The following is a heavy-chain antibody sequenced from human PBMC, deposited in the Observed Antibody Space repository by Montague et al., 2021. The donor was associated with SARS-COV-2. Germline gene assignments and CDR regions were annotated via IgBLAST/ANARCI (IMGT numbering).Heavy chain of an antibody. J-gene: IGHJ4*02. Sequence: PALVKPTQTLTLTCSFSGFSPRTGGVGVGWFRQPPEKALEWLALIDWDDDKYYSTSLKTRLTISKDTSKNQVVLTMTNMDPVDTATYYCARIRDYDILTGSYSGFDYWGQGTLVTVSS. CDR3: ARIRDYDILTGSYSGFDY. V-gene: IGHV2-70*01. CDR1: GFSPRTGGVG. CDR2: IDWDDDK. D-gene: IGHD3-9*01.